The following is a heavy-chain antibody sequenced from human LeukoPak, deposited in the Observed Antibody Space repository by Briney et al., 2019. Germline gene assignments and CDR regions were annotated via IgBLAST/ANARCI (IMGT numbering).Heavy chain of an antibody. J-gene: IGHJ4*02. CDR2: ISRSGSTK. V-gene: IGHV3-48*04. Sequence: GGSLRLSCAASGFTFSSYAMHWVRQAPGKGLEWVSSISRSGSTKYYADSVKGRFTISRDNSKNSLYLQMNSLRTEDTALYYCAKGILAVAGTGYFDYWGQGTLVTVSS. D-gene: IGHD6-19*01. CDR3: AKGILAVAGTGYFDY. CDR1: GFTFSSYA.